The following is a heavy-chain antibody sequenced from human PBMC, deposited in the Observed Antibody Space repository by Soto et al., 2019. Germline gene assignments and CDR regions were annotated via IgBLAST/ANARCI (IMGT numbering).Heavy chain of an antibody. D-gene: IGHD3-3*01. CDR3: ARLVPFGVVITPLDY. CDR2: ISAYNGNT. V-gene: IGHV1-18*01. Sequence: GASVKVSCKASGYTFTSYGISWVRQAPGQGLEWMGWISAYNGNTNYAQKLQGRVTMTTDTSTSTAYMELRSLRSDDTAVYYCARLVPFGVVITPLDYWGQGTLVTVSS. J-gene: IGHJ4*02. CDR1: GYTFTSYG.